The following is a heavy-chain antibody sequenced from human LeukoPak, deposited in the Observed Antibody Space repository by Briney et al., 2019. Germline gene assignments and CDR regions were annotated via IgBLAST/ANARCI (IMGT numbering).Heavy chain of an antibody. V-gene: IGHV1-46*01. CDR2: INPSGGST. J-gene: IGHJ4*02. Sequence: ASVKVSCKASGYTFTSYYMHWVRQAPGQGLEWMGIINPSGGSTSFAQKFQGRVTMTRDTSTSTVYMELSSLRSEDTAVYYCARDEGTTGSDYWGQGTLVTVSS. D-gene: IGHD1-1*01. CDR3: ARDEGTTGSDY. CDR1: GYTFTSYY.